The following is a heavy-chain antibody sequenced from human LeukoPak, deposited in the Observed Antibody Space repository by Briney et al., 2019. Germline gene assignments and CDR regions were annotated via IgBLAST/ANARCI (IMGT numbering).Heavy chain of an antibody. D-gene: IGHD5-18*01. CDR3: ARDSHTAPDY. Sequence: GGSLRLSCAASGFTFSGYWMSWVRQAPGKGLEYVSAISSNGGSTYYANSVKGRFTISRDNSKNTLYLQMGSLRAEDMAVYYCARDSHTAPDYWGQGTLVTVSS. J-gene: IGHJ4*02. V-gene: IGHV3-64*01. CDR2: ISSNGGST. CDR1: GFTFSGYW.